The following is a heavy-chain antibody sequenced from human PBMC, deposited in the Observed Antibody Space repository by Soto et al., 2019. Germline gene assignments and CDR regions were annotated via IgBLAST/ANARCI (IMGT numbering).Heavy chain of an antibody. J-gene: IGHJ3*01. Sequence: PRWSLRLSCAASGFTFSSYDIHWVRQAPGKGLEWVALISYDGSRKYYADSVKGLFTISRDNSKSTLYLQVNSLRAEDTAVYYCAKAYSGPFDVWGQGTMVTVSS. D-gene: IGHD1-26*01. CDR3: AKAYSGPFDV. CDR1: GFTFSSYD. V-gene: IGHV3-30*18. CDR2: ISYDGSRK.